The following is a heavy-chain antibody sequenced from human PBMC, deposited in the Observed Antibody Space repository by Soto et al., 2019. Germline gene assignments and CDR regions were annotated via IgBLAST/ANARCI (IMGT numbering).Heavy chain of an antibody. CDR2: ITEDGSVT. D-gene: IGHD2-8*01. Sequence: PGVSLRLSCATSGFTFGSYPIHWVRQAPGKGPGWVSRITEDGSVTTYADSVKGRFTVTRDNAKNTMYLHMSGLGAEEAAVYHCVRGTNGWRGMDYWGQGTLVTVSS. CDR1: GFTFGSYP. V-gene: IGHV3-74*01. CDR3: VRGTNGWRGMDY. J-gene: IGHJ4*02.